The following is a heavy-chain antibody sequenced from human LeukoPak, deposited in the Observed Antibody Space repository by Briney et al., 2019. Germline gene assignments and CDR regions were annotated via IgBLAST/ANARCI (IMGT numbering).Heavy chain of an antibody. CDR2: INQDGSEK. CDR1: GFTFSSYW. J-gene: IGHJ3*02. CDR3: ASDPPWADDAFDM. D-gene: IGHD7-27*01. Sequence: GGSLRLSCAASGFTFSSYWMSWVRRAPGKGLEWVANINQDGSEKYYVDSVKGRFTISRDNTKNSLYLQMNSLRAEDTAVYYCASDPPWADDAFDMWGQGTMVTVSS. V-gene: IGHV3-7*01.